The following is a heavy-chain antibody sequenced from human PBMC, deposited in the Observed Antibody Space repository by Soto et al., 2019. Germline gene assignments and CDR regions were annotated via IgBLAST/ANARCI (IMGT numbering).Heavy chain of an antibody. Sequence: EVQLLESGGGLVQPGGSLRLSCAASGFTFSSYAMSWVRQAPGKGLEWVSAISGSGGSTYYANSVKGRFTISRDNSKNALYLQMNSLRAVDTAVYYCAKDSSGWGEYYFDYWGQGTLVTVSS. CDR3: AKDSSGWGEYYFDY. D-gene: IGHD6-19*01. J-gene: IGHJ4*02. V-gene: IGHV3-23*01. CDR2: ISGSGGST. CDR1: GFTFSSYA.